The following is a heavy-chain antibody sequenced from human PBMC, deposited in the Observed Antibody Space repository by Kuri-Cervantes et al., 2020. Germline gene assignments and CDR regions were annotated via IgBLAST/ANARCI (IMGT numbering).Heavy chain of an antibody. V-gene: IGHV3-21*05. CDR2: INHFGSDK. D-gene: IGHD2-2*01. J-gene: IGHJ4*02. Sequence: GESLKISCSASGFIFSDYSMNWVRQAPGKGLECVSYINHFGSDKYYADSVKGRFTISRDSAKNSLYLQMNSLRAEDTALYYCAKGSSSTSLAVDYWGQGTLVTVSS. CDR1: GFIFSDYS. CDR3: AKGSSSTSLAVDY.